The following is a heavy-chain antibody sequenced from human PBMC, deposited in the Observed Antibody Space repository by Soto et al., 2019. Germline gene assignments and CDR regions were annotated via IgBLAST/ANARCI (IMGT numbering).Heavy chain of an antibody. CDR3: ARLVRQWLPPGWFDP. D-gene: IGHD6-19*01. Sequence: SETLSLTCTVSGGSISSSSYYWGWIHQPPGKGLEWIGSIYYSGSTYYNPSLKSRVTISVDTSKNQFSLKLSSVTAADTAVYYCARLVRQWLPPGWFDPWGQGTLVTVSS. CDR2: IYYSGST. V-gene: IGHV4-39*01. CDR1: GGSISSSSYY. J-gene: IGHJ5*02.